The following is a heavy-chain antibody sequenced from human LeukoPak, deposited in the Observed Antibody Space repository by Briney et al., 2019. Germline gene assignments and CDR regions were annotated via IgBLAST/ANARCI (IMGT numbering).Heavy chain of an antibody. V-gene: IGHV3-66*01. CDR2: IYSGGDT. J-gene: IGHJ4*02. Sequence: GGCLRLSCAASELTVSDNYMSWVRQAPGKGLEWVSVIYSGGDTYYADSVKGRFTISRDNSKNTLYLQMNSLRGEDTAVYYFAKIRGVPFYWGQGTLVTVSS. D-gene: IGHD3-10*01. CDR3: AKIRGVPFY. CDR1: ELTVSDNY.